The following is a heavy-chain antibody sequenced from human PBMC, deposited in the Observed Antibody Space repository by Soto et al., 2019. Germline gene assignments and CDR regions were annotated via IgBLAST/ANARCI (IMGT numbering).Heavy chain of an antibody. CDR1: GFTFSSCA. CDR2: INSGGSAT. CDR3: ASSVVATTQVSSFG. Sequence: GSLRLSCAASGFTFSSCAMSWVRQALGKGLEWVSTINSGGSATYYADSARGRFSISRDNSKNTLYLQMNSLRVEDTAVYYCASSVVATTQVSSFGWGQGT. D-gene: IGHD2-15*01. V-gene: IGHV3-23*01. J-gene: IGHJ4*02.